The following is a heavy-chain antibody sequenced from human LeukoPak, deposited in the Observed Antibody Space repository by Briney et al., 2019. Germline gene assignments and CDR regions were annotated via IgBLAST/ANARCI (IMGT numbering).Heavy chain of an antibody. Sequence: GGSLRLSCAASGFTLSSFSMHWVRQSSGRGLEYVSAINYGGGRTYYADSVKGRFTISRDNSKNTLYLQMASLRDEDMGVYYCARVGPATAFDYWGQGTQVAV. CDR3: ARVGPATAFDY. V-gene: IGHV3-64*02. J-gene: IGHJ4*02. CDR1: GFTLSSFS. CDR2: INYGGGRT.